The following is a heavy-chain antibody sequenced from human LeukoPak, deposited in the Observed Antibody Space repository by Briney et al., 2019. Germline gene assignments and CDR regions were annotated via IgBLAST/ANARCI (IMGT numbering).Heavy chain of an antibody. Sequence: NPSETLSLTCAVYGGSFSGYYWSWIRQPPGKGLEWIGEINHSGSTNYNPSLKSRVTISVDTSKNQFSLKLSSVTAADTAVYYCARKSKRRQQLGNFDYWGQGTLVTVSS. CDR3: ARKSKRRQQLGNFDY. CDR1: GGSFSGYY. CDR2: INHSGST. D-gene: IGHD6-13*01. V-gene: IGHV4-34*01. J-gene: IGHJ4*02.